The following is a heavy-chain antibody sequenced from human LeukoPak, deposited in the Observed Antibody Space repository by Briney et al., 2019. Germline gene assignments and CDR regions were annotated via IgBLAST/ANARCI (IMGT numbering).Heavy chain of an antibody. CDR3: AKDRYYYDSSGYYYQAEYFQQ. Sequence: GGSLRLSCAASGFTFSSYAMSWVRQAPGKGLEWVSAISGSGGSTYYADSVKGRFTISRDNSKNTLYLQMNSLRAEDTAVYYCAKDRYYYDSSGYYYQAEYFQQGAQGPLVTVSS. CDR2: ISGSGGST. CDR1: GFTFSSYA. J-gene: IGHJ1*01. V-gene: IGHV3-23*01. D-gene: IGHD3-22*01.